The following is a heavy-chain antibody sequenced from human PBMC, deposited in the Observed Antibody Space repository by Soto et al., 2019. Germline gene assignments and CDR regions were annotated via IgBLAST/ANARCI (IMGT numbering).Heavy chain of an antibody. V-gene: IGHV1-18*01. Sequence: QVQLVQSGAEVKKPGASVKVSCKASGYTFFTYGITWVRQAPGQGLEWMGWISTYDGNTDYAQKLQGRVTMTTDTSTRTAYMELRSLRSDDTAVYYCARKSSSSSWFDPWGQGTLVTVSS. J-gene: IGHJ5*02. CDR1: GYTFFTYG. CDR3: ARKSSSSSWFDP. D-gene: IGHD6-6*01. CDR2: ISTYDGNT.